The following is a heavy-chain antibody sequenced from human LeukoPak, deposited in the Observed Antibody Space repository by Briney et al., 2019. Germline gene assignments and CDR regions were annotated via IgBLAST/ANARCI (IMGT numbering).Heavy chain of an antibody. V-gene: IGHV3-23*01. CDR1: GFTITSYT. J-gene: IGHJ4*02. CDR2: SSTPGGGT. D-gene: IGHD1-26*01. Sequence: GGSLTLTCVASGFTITSYTINWGRHPQDTGQERDSTSSTPGGGTYYADSLKSRFTTTRDNSKNTLFSQKHSLRTDATAVYYCAKGTGSHDNWGQGTLVTVSS. CDR3: AKGTGSHDN.